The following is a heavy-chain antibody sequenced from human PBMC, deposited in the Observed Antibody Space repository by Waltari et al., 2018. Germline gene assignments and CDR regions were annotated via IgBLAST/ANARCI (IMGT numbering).Heavy chain of an antibody. D-gene: IGHD6-13*01. Sequence: DVQLVESGGGLVKPGGSLRPSCAAPGFTFSSYSMHWVRQAPGTGREWVASISSGGTYIYYTYSVKGRFTISRGSVTDSLYLQMNSLRVEDTATYFCVRSTSWRYYFDTWGQGTLVAVSS. CDR2: ISSGGTYI. CDR1: GFTFSSYS. CDR3: VRSTSWRYYFDT. V-gene: IGHV3-21*01. J-gene: IGHJ4*02.